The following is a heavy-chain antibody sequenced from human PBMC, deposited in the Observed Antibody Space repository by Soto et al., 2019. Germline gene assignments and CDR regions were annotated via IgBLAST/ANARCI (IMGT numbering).Heavy chain of an antibody. J-gene: IGHJ6*02. Sequence: QVQLVESGGGVVQPGRSLRLSCAASGFTFSSYGMHWVRQAPGKGLEWVAVISYDGSNKYYADSVKGRFTISRDNSKNTLYLQMNGLRAEDTAVYYCAKDVRGIVLMVYAQPREAYYYYGMDVWGQGTTVTVSS. CDR2: ISYDGSNK. D-gene: IGHD2-8*01. V-gene: IGHV3-30*18. CDR3: AKDVRGIVLMVYAQPREAYYYYGMDV. CDR1: GFTFSSYG.